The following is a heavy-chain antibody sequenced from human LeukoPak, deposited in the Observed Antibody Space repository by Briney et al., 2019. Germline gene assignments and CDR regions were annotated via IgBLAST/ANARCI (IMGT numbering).Heavy chain of an antibody. J-gene: IGHJ4*02. CDR3: AKGATGSGWLLYYFDY. D-gene: IGHD6-19*01. V-gene: IGHV3-9*01. CDR2: ISWNSGSI. CDR1: GFTFDDYA. Sequence: PGRSLRLSCAASGFTFDDYAMHWVRQAPGKGLEWVSGISWNSGSIGYADSAKGRFTISRDNAKNSLYLQVNSLRAEDTALYYCAKGATGSGWLLYYFDYWGQGTLVTVSS.